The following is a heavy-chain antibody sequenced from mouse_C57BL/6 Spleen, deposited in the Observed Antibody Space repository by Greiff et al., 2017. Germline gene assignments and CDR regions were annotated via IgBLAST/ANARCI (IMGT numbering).Heavy chain of an antibody. Sequence: QVQLQQSGPELVKPGASVKLSCKASGYTFTSYDINWVKQRPGQGLEWIGWISPRDGSPKYNEKFKGQATLTVDTSASTAYMELHSLTSEDSAVYFCARPLSSYFDYWGQGTTLTVSS. V-gene: IGHV1-85*01. CDR1: GYTFTSYD. CDR3: ARPLSSYFDY. D-gene: IGHD1-2*01. J-gene: IGHJ2*01. CDR2: ISPRDGSP.